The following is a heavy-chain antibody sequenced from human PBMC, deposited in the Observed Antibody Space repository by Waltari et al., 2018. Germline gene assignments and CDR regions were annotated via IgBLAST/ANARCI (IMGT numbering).Heavy chain of an antibody. D-gene: IGHD6-13*01. CDR1: GGSISSYY. CDR2: IYTSGST. J-gene: IGHJ6*03. V-gene: IGHV4-4*09. CDR3: ARSASSSWSGYYYYMDV. Sequence: QVQLQESGPGLVKPSETLSLTCTVSGGSISSYYWSWIRQPPGKGLEWIGYIYTSGSTNYNPSLKSRVTISVDTSKNQFSLELSSVTAADTAVYYCARSASSSWSGYYYYMDVWGKGTTVTVSS.